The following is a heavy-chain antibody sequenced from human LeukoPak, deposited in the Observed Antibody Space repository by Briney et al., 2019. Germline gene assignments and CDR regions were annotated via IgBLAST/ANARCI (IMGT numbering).Heavy chain of an antibody. J-gene: IGHJ4*02. CDR3: ARAGYYYDSSGYYLFFDY. CDR1: GYTFSGYY. Sequence: ASVKVSCKASGYTFSGYYMHWVRQAPGQGLEWMGWINPNSGGTNYAQKFQGRVTMTRDTSISTAYMELSRLRSDDTAVYYCARAGYYYDSSGYYLFFDYWGQGTLVTVSS. V-gene: IGHV1-2*02. CDR2: INPNSGGT. D-gene: IGHD3-22*01.